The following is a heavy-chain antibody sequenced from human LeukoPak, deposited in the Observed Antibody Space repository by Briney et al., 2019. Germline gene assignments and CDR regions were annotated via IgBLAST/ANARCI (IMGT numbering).Heavy chain of an antibody. Sequence: GGSLRLSCAASGFTFSSYWMSWVRQAPGKGLGWVANIKQDGSEKYYVDSVKNRFTISKDNAKNSLYMQMNTMRAEDTAVYYCASRFKRQFLEWLSPTYYFDYWGQGTLVTVSS. CDR3: ASRFKRQFLEWLSPTYYFDY. V-gene: IGHV3-7*01. CDR1: GFTFSSYW. D-gene: IGHD3-3*01. J-gene: IGHJ4*02. CDR2: IKQDGSEK.